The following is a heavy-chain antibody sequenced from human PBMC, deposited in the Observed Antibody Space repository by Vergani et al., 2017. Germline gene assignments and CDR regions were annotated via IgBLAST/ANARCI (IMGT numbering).Heavy chain of an antibody. J-gene: IGHJ4*02. Sequence: QVQLQESGPGLVRPSETLSLTCTVSGGSLSGYYWNWIRQTPGEGLEWIGYVEDSGYCNYNPSLKTRVSMSSDTSNNQFSLMLSSVTVADTAVYYCARSIVSRNPPYYFDNWGQGTLVTVSS. V-gene: IGHV4-59*01. CDR2: VEDSGYC. CDR3: ARSIVSRNPPYYFDN. CDR1: GGSLSGYY. D-gene: IGHD1-14*01.